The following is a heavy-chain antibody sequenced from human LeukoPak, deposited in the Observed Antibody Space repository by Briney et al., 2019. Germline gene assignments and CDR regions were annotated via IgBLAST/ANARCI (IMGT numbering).Heavy chain of an antibody. Sequence: ASVKVSCKASGYTFTSYDINWVRQAPGQGLEWMGWMNPNSGNTGYAQKFQGRVTITRNTSISTAYMELSSLRSEDTAVYYCARVPSSSWYPYYYYYYMDVWGKGTTVTVSS. V-gene: IGHV1-8*03. CDR2: MNPNSGNT. CDR3: ARVPSSSWYPYYYYYYMDV. CDR1: GYTFTSYD. J-gene: IGHJ6*03. D-gene: IGHD6-13*01.